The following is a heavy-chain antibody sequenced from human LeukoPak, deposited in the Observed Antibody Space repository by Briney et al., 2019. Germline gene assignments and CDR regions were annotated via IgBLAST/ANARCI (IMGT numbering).Heavy chain of an antibody. D-gene: IGHD2-15*01. Sequence: GGSLRLSCAASGFTFSSYAMNWVRQAPGKGLEWVSVISDNGGSTYYADSVKGRFTISRDNSKNTLYLQMNSLRAEDTAVYYCAKVMVAADNYYYGMDVWGQGTTVTVSS. V-gene: IGHV3-23*01. CDR2: ISDNGGST. CDR3: AKVMVAADNYYYGMDV. CDR1: GFTFSSYA. J-gene: IGHJ6*02.